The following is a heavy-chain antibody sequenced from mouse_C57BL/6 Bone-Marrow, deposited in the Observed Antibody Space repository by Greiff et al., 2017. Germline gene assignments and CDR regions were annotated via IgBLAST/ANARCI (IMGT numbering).Heavy chain of an antibody. CDR1: GYTFTNYW. V-gene: IGHV1-63*01. CDR2: IYPGGGYT. CDR3: ARRYYYGSSYRGYYYAMDY. Sequence: VQLQQSGAELVRPGTSVKMSCKASGYTFTNYWIGWAKQRPGHGLEWIGDIYPGGGYTNYNEKFKGKATLTADKSSSTAYMECSSLTSEDSAIYYCARRYYYGSSYRGYYYAMDYWGQGTSVTVSS. D-gene: IGHD1-1*01. J-gene: IGHJ4*01.